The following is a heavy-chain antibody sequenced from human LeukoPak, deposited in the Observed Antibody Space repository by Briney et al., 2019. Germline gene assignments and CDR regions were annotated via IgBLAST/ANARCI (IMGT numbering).Heavy chain of an antibody. CDR3: ARGSYSSGYYFDY. V-gene: IGHV3-7*01. J-gene: IGHJ4*02. CDR2: IKQDGSEK. CDR1: GFTFSSYW. Sequence: SGGSLRLSCAASGFTFSSYWMSWVRQAPGKGLEWVANIKQDGSEKYYVDSVKGRFTISRDNAKNSLYLQMNSQRAEDTAVYYCARGSYSSGYYFDYWGQGTLVTVSS. D-gene: IGHD6-19*01.